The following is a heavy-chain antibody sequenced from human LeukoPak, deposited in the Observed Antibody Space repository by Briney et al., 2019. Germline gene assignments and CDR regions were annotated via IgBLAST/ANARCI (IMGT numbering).Heavy chain of an antibody. CDR1: GGSFSGYY. V-gene: IGHV4-34*01. CDR2: INHSGST. D-gene: IGHD6-13*01. Sequence: SETLSLTCAVYGGSFSGYYWSWIRQPPGKGLEWIGEINHSGSTNYNPSLKSRVTISVDTSKNQFSLKLSSVTAADTAVYYCARQRDSSSWYDYYYYYYMDVWGKGTTVTVSS. CDR3: ARQRDSSSWYDYYYYYYMDV. J-gene: IGHJ6*03.